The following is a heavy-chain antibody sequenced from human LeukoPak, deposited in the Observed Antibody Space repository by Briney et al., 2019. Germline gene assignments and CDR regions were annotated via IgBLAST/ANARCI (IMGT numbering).Heavy chain of an antibody. CDR1: GYTFTSYG. D-gene: IGHD3-22*01. J-gene: IGHJ5*02. V-gene: IGHV1-18*01. Sequence: ASVKVSCKASGYTFTSYGISWVRQAPGQGLEWMAWISAYNDNTNYAQKFQGRVTMTRDTSTSTVYMELSSLRSEDTAVYYCARSDYYDSSGYYYFWSSAVGWFDPWGQGTLVSVSS. CDR2: ISAYNDNT. CDR3: ARSDYYDSSGYYYFWSSAVGWFDP.